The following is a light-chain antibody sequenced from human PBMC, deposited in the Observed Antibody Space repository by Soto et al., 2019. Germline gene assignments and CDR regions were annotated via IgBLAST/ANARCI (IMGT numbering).Light chain of an antibody. CDR3: MQALLTPL. V-gene: IGKV2-28*01. CDR2: LAS. J-gene: IGKJ5*01. CDR1: QSLLDSHGYNY. Sequence: DIVMTQSPLSLPVTPGEPASISCRSSQSLLDSHGYNYLDWYLQRPGQSPQLLIYLASNRASGVTDRFSGSGSGTDFTLKITRVEADDVGVYYCMQALLTPLFGQGTRLEIK.